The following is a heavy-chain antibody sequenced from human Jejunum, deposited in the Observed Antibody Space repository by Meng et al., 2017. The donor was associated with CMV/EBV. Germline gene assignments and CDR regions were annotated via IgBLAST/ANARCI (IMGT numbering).Heavy chain of an antibody. J-gene: IGHJ5*01. CDR1: CGSQARHTCF. CDR2: ISLSRST. CDR3: VRDIAIVWFYS. V-gene: IGHV4-39*07. D-gene: IGHD6-13*01. Sequence: QMHAGGSGRGMGKPPETLCFTIHDPCGSQARHTCFRGWFLQPPGKGMEGMARISLSRSTSYNQSLKRRDTTSLDRQRKQLFLRLSSVCAADTAVYYCVRDIAIVWFYSWGKGILVTVSS.